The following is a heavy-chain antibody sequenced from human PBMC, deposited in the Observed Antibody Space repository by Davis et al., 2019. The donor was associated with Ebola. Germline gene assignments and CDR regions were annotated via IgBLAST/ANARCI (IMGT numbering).Heavy chain of an antibody. Sequence: PGGSLRLSCAGSGFTFSTYAMTWARQAPGKGLECVAHIKEDGSKEFYVDSVKGRFTISRDNAKSSLYLQMNSLRAEDTAVFYCVRGGSPTAYWGQGTPVTVSS. CDR1: GFTFSTYA. J-gene: IGHJ1*01. V-gene: IGHV3-7*03. CDR2: IKEDGSKE. CDR3: VRGGSPTAY.